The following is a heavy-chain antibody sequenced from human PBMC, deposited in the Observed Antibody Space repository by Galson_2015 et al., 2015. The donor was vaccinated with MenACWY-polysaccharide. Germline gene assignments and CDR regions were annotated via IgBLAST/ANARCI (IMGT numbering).Heavy chain of an antibody. J-gene: IGHJ4*02. CDR1: GFTFSTYW. CDR3: ARGYSAYD. D-gene: IGHD5-12*01. V-gene: IGHV3-74*01. Sequence: SLRLSCAASGFTFSTYWMHWVRQAPGKGPVWVSRIKSDGSSTNCADSVKGRFTISRDNAKNTLYLQMNSLRAEDTALYYCARGYSAYDWGQGTLVTVSA. CDR2: IKSDGSST.